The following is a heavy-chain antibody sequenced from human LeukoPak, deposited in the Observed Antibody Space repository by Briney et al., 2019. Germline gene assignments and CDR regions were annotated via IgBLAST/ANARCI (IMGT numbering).Heavy chain of an antibody. CDR2: IYPDDSNT. V-gene: IGHV5-51*01. Sequence: GESLKISCRGSAYSFSTYWIAWVRQMPGKGLEWMGLIYPDDSNTRYNPSFQGQVTMSADKSINTVYLQWSSLKASDTATYYCARGDWKTLSATWDTWYDPWGQGTLVIVSS. CDR1: AYSFSTYW. CDR3: ARGDWKTLSATWDTWYDP. J-gene: IGHJ5*02. D-gene: IGHD1-1*01.